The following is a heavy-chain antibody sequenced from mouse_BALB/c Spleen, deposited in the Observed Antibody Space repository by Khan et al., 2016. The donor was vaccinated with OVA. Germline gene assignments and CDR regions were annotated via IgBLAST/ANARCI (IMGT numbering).Heavy chain of an antibody. J-gene: IGHJ4*01. Sequence: QIQLVQSGPELKKPGETVKISCKASGYTFTDYSMQWVKQAPGKGLKWVGWINTETGEPTYADDFKGRFAFSLDTSASTAYLQIHNLKNEATATYFCTGNDYDRGGLYAMDYWGQGTSVTVSS. CDR2: INTETGEP. D-gene: IGHD2-4*01. CDR1: GYTFTDYS. CDR3: TGNDYDRGGLYAMDY. V-gene: IGHV9-2-1*01.